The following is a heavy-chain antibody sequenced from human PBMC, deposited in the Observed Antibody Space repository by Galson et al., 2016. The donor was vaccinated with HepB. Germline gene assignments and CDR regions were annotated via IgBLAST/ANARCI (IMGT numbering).Heavy chain of an antibody. CDR3: ARVAFGSVLIGHFDP. V-gene: IGHV4-39*07. CDR1: GGSINNNSFY. D-gene: IGHD3-10*01. CDR2: VYYRGTT. J-gene: IGHJ5*02. Sequence: ETLSLTCTVSGGSINNNSFYWGWIRQPPGKGLAWTGNVYYRGTTYYNPSLKRRVTISIDTSKNEFSLSLKSVTAADTAVYYCARVAFGSVLIGHFDPWGQGALVTVSS.